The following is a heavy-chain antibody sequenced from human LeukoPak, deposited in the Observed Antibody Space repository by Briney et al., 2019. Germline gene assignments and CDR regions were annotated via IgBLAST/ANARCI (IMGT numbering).Heavy chain of an antibody. J-gene: IGHJ3*01. CDR2: MSFDGFSK. Sequence: GGSLRLSCAASGIAFRNSIMHWVRQAPGKGLEWVSAMSFDGFSKYYADSLKGRLSISRDDSKNTVYLQMNSLRPEDTAIYYCAREGHTSGYCGTFDVWGQGTTVAVSS. V-gene: IGHV3-30*03. CDR1: GIAFRNSI. CDR3: AREGHTSGYCGTFDV. D-gene: IGHD3-22*01.